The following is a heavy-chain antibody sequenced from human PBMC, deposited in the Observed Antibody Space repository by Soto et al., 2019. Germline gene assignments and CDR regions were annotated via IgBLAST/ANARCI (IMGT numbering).Heavy chain of an antibody. Sequence: QITLKESGPTLVKPTQTLTLTCTFSGFSLSTSGVGVGWIRQPPGKALEWLALIYWDDDKRYSPSLKSRLTITKDTSKNQVVHTMTNMDPVDTATYYCAHATMVRGVRNWFDPWGQGTLVTVSS. CDR3: AHATMVRGVRNWFDP. J-gene: IGHJ5*02. V-gene: IGHV2-5*02. CDR1: GFSLSTSGVG. CDR2: IYWDDDK. D-gene: IGHD3-10*01.